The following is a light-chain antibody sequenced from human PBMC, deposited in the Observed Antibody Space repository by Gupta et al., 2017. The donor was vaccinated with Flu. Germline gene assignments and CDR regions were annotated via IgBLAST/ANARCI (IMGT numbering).Light chain of an antibody. Sequence: QSALTQPASVSGSPGPSITIPCTGTSSDIGAYNYVSWYQQHPGKAPKLVIYGVSNRPSGVSNRFSGSKSDNTASLTISGLQIEDEAEYYCASFTRSTTLVFGGGTQLTVL. CDR3: ASFTRSTTLV. J-gene: IGLJ3*02. CDR1: SSDIGAYNY. V-gene: IGLV2-14*03. CDR2: GVS.